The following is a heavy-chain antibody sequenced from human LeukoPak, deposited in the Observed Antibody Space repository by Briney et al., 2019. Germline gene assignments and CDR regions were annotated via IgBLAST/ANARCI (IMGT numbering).Heavy chain of an antibody. V-gene: IGHV1-3*01. CDR3: ARVHCSSTSCYSIRFDP. Sequence: ASVKVSCKASGYTFTNYAMHWVRQAPGQRLEWMGWINAGNGNTKYSQKFQGRVTITRDTSASTAYMEVSSLRSEDTAVYYCARVHCSSTSCYSIRFDPWGQGTLVTVSS. CDR1: GYTFTNYA. CDR2: INAGNGNT. J-gene: IGHJ5*02. D-gene: IGHD2-2*01.